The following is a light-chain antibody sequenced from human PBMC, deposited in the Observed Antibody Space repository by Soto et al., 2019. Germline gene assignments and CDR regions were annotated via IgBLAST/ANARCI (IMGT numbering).Light chain of an antibody. Sequence: EIVLTQSPGTLYLSPGERATLSCRASQSVSSSYLAWYQQKPGQAPRLLIYCAPSRATGIPDRFSGSGSGTDFTLTISRLELEDFAVYYCQQYDSSPITFGQGTRLEIK. J-gene: IGKJ5*01. CDR1: QSVSSSY. CDR2: CAP. V-gene: IGKV3-20*01. CDR3: QQYDSSPIT.